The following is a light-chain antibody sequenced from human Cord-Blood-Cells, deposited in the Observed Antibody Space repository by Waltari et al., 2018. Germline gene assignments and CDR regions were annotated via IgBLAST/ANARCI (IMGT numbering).Light chain of an antibody. J-gene: IGKJ4*01. CDR3: QKYLSAPLP. V-gene: IGKV1-27*01. CDR1: QGISNY. Sequence: IQMIHPPSSLSASVGDRVTITCRARQGISNYLAWYQQKPGNVPNLLIYAVSTLQSAVPSRFSCSGSGTDFTLTISILQPEDVATYYCQKYLSAPLPFGGGTKVEIK. CDR2: AVS.